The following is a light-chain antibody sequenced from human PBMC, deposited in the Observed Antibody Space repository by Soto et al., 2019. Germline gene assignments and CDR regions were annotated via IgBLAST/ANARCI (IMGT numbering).Light chain of an antibody. J-gene: IGKJ1*01. CDR3: QQYGSSGT. V-gene: IGKV3-20*01. CDR1: QSVSSSY. Sequence: EIVMTQPPATLSVSPGARAPLSCRASQSVSSSYLAWYQQNPGQAPRLLIYGASNRATGIPDRFSGSGSGTDFTLTISRLEPEDFAVYYCQQYGSSGTFGQGTKVDI. CDR2: GAS.